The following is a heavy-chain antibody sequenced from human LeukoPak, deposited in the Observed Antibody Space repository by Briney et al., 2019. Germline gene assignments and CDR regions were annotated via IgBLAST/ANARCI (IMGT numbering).Heavy chain of an antibody. CDR1: GYTFTSYG. V-gene: IGHV1-18*01. J-gene: IGHJ5*02. CDR3: ARDWGNIAAAGTAWFDP. D-gene: IGHD6-13*01. Sequence: ASVKVSCKASGYTFTSYGISWVRQAPGQGLEWMGWISAYNGNTNYAQKLQGRVTMTTDTSTSTAYMELRSLRSDDTAVYYCARDWGNIAAAGTAWFDPWGQGTLVTVSS. CDR2: ISAYNGNT.